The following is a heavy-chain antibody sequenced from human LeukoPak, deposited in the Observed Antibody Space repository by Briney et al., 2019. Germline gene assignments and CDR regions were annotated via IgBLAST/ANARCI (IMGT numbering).Heavy chain of an antibody. CDR3: ASRAHFWSGPGG. Sequence: GGSLRLSCAASGFTFSSYAMHWVRQAPGKGLEWVAVISYDESNKYYADSVQGRFTISRDNSKNTLYLQMSSLRAEDTAVYYCASRAHFWSGPGGWGQGTLVTVSS. CDR2: ISYDESNK. J-gene: IGHJ4*02. D-gene: IGHD3-3*02. CDR1: GFTFSSYA. V-gene: IGHV3-30-3*01.